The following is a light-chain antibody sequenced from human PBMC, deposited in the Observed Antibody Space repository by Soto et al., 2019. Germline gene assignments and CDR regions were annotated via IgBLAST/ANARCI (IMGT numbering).Light chain of an antibody. J-gene: IGLJ2*01. CDR1: SSNIGAGYD. CDR2: GNN. Sequence: QSVLTQPPSVSGAPGQRVTISCTGSSSNIGAGYDVHWYQQLPGTAPKLLIYGNNNRPSGAPDRFSGSKSGTSASLAITGLQAEDEADYYCQSYDTSLSGSVVFGGGTKVTVL. CDR3: QSYDTSLSGSVV. V-gene: IGLV1-40*01.